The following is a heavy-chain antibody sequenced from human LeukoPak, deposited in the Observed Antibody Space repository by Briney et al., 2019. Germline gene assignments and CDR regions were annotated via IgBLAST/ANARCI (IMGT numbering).Heavy chain of an antibody. CDR3: ARDGYGNNYMDV. V-gene: IGHV3-53*01. CDR1: GFTVSSNF. CDR2: IYSGGTT. D-gene: IGHD1/OR15-1a*01. Sequence: GGSLRLSCAASGFTVSSNFMSWVRQAPGKGLEWVSVIYSGGTTYYADSVKGRFTISRDNSRNTLYLQMNGLRAEDTAVYYCARDGYGNNYMDVWGRGTTVTVSS. J-gene: IGHJ6*03.